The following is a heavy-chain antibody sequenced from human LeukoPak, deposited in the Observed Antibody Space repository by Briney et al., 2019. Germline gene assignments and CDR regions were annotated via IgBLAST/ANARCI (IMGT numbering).Heavy chain of an antibody. CDR3: ARDRGAIAAAGFDY. V-gene: IGHV1-2*02. J-gene: IGHJ4*02. Sequence: ASVKVSCKASGYTFTGYYMHWVRQAPGQGLEWMGWINPNSGGTNYAQKFQGRVTMTRDTSISTAYMELSRLRSDDTAVYYCARDRGAIAAAGFDYWGQGTLATVSS. D-gene: IGHD6-13*01. CDR1: GYTFTGYY. CDR2: INPNSGGT.